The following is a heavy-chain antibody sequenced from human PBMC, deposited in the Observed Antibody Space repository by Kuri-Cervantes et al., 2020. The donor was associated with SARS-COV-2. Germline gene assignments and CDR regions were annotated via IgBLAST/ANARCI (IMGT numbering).Heavy chain of an antibody. V-gene: IGHV4-39*01. Sequence: SETLSLTCTGSGGSISSSSYYWGWIRQPPGKGLEWIGSIYYSGSTYYNPSLKSRVTISVDTSKNQFSLKLSSVTAADTAVYYCANMRPLAAFDIWGQGTMVTVSS. CDR1: GGSISSSSYY. J-gene: IGHJ3*02. CDR3: ANMRPLAAFDI. CDR2: IYYSGST.